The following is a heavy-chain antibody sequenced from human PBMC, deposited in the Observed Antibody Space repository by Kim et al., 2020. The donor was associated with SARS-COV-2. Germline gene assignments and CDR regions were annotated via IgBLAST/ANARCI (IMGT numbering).Heavy chain of an antibody. J-gene: IGHJ4*02. V-gene: IGHV3-74*01. D-gene: IGHD3-10*01. Sequence: SAKGRFTNSRDNAKNPQYLQINSLSAEETAVYYCAVGGVRGVNSRHYDYWGQGTLVTVSS. CDR3: AVGGVRGVNSRHYDY.